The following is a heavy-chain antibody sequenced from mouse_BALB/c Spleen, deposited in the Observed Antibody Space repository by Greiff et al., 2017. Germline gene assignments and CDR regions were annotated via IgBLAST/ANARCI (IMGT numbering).Heavy chain of an antibody. D-gene: IGHD1-2*01. V-gene: IGHV1-7*01. Sequence: LQESGAELAKPGASVKMSCEASGYTFTSYWMHWVKQRPGQGLEWIGYINPSTGYTEYNQKFKDKATLTADKSSSTAYMQLSSLTSEDSAVYYCATLLRLRDDYWGQGTTRTVSS. CDR1: GYTFTSYW. J-gene: IGHJ2*01. CDR2: INPSTGYT. CDR3: ATLLRLRDDY.